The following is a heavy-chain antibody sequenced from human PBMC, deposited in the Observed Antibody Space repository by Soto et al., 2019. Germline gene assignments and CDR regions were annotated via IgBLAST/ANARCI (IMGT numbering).Heavy chain of an antibody. CDR2: ISSSSYI. Sequence: PGGSLRLSCAASGFTFSSYSMNWVRQAPGKGLEWVSSISSSSYIYYADSVKGRFTISRDNAKNSLYLQMNSLRAEDTAVYYCAREPLGYCTNGVCYTGFDYWGQGTLVTVSS. D-gene: IGHD2-8*01. V-gene: IGHV3-21*01. CDR1: GFTFSSYS. CDR3: AREPLGYCTNGVCYTGFDY. J-gene: IGHJ4*02.